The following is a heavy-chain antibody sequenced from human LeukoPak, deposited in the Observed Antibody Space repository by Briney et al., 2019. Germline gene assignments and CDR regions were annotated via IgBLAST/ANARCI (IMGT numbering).Heavy chain of an antibody. J-gene: IGHJ5*02. D-gene: IGHD1-14*01. Sequence: GGSLRLSCAASGFTFSSYAMSWVRQAPGKGLGWVSIISGSGGSTYYADSVKGRFTISRDNSKNTLYLQMNSLRAEDTAVYYCAKERRYGFDNWFDPWGQGTLVTVSS. CDR2: ISGSGGST. CDR3: AKERRYGFDNWFDP. V-gene: IGHV3-23*01. CDR1: GFTFSSYA.